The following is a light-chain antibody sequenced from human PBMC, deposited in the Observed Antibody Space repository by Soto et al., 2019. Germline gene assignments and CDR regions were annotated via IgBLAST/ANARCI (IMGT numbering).Light chain of an antibody. CDR3: TSHTTTSPPLL. CDR2: DVR. CDR1: SSDVGAFNF. V-gene: IGLV2-14*03. J-gene: IGLJ2*01. Sequence: QSPLTQPASVSGAPGQSITISCTGTSSDVGAFNFVSWYQQHPGKAPKLVIYDVRHRPSGVSDRFSGSKSGNTASLTIYGLQAEDEADYYCTSHTTTSPPLLFGGGTKLTV.